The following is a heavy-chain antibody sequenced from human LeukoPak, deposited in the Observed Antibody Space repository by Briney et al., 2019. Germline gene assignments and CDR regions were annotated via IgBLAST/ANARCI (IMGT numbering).Heavy chain of an antibody. CDR1: GFTFSTYA. J-gene: IGHJ3*02. CDR2: MRSGGGT. V-gene: IGHV3-23*01. Sequence: GGSLRLSCAASGFTFSTYAMAWVRQAPGKGLEWVSVMRSGGGTYYADSAKGRFTISRDNSKNTLYLQMESLRVEDTAVYYCAKHIRQQVVRDAFDMWGQGTMVTVSS. CDR3: AKHIRQQVVRDAFDM. D-gene: IGHD6-13*01.